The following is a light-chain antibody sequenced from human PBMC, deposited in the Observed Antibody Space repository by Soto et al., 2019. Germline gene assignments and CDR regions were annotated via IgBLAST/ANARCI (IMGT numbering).Light chain of an antibody. CDR1: QSVSSSY. CDR3: QHYGSSLWT. V-gene: IGKV3-20*01. Sequence: EIVLTQSPGTLSLSPGERATLSCRASQSVSSSYLAWYQQKPGETPRLLIYGASSRAIGIPDRFSGSGSGTDFTLTISRLEPEDFAVYYCQHYGSSLWTFGQGTKVEIK. J-gene: IGKJ1*01. CDR2: GAS.